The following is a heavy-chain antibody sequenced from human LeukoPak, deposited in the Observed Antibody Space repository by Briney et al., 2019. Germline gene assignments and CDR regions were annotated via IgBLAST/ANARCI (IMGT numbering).Heavy chain of an antibody. J-gene: IGHJ4*02. CDR3: ARGESAYYYDSSGYYPFDY. V-gene: IGHV4-30-4*01. CDR2: IYYSGST. D-gene: IGHD3-22*01. Sequence: PSETLSLTCTVSGGSISSGDYDWSWIRQPPGKGLEWIGYIYYSGSTYYNPSLKSRVTISVDTSKNQFSLKLSSVTAADTAVYYCARGESAYYYDSSGYYPFDYWGQGTLVTVSS. CDR1: GGSISSGDYD.